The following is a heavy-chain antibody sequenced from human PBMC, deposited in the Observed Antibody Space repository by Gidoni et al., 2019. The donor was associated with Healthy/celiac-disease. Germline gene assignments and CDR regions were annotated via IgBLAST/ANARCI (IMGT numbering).Heavy chain of an antibody. CDR3: TTGRRDYYDSSGYYDSPDY. V-gene: IGHV3-15*01. Sequence: EVQLVESGGGLVKPGGSLRLSCAASGFTFSNAWMNWVRQAPGKGLEWVGRSKSKTDGGTTDYAAPMKGRFTISRDESKNTLYLQMNSLKTEDTAVYYCTTGRRDYYDSSGYYDSPDYWGQGTLVTVSS. D-gene: IGHD3-22*01. CDR2: SKSKTDGGTT. CDR1: GFTFSNAW. J-gene: IGHJ4*02.